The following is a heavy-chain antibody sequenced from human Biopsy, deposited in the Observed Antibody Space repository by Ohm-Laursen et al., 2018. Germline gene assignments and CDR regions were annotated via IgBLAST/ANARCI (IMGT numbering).Heavy chain of an antibody. D-gene: IGHD3-9*01. CDR2: ISYSGTT. CDR3: AREPKTGTAEAWYFDL. J-gene: IGHJ2*01. V-gene: IGHV4-61*08. CDR1: GVSVTSRGYY. Sequence: TLSLTCTVSGVSVTSRGYYWTWIRQPPGTGVEWIGHISYSGTTNYKSSLRSRVTISVDPSKNQFSLRLTSVTAADTAVYFCAREPKTGTAEAWYFDLWGRGSPVTVPS.